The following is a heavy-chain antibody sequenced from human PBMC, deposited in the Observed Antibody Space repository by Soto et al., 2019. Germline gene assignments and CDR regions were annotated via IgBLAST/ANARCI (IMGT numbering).Heavy chain of an antibody. Sequence: PGESLKISCQASGYKFTSQWIGWVRQMPGKGLEWMGIVYPGDSDTRYSPSFQGQVTISADKSISTAYLQWSSLKASDTAMYYCAKISDGYPDYWGQGTLVTVSS. D-gene: IGHD5-18*01. CDR3: AKISDGYPDY. V-gene: IGHV5-51*01. CDR1: GYKFTSQW. J-gene: IGHJ4*01. CDR2: VYPGDSDT.